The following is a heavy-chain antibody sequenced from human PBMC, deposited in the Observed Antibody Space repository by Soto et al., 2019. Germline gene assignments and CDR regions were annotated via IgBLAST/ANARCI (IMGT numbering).Heavy chain of an antibody. CDR1: GFTFGSYS. J-gene: IGHJ6*02. V-gene: IGHV3-21*01. Sequence: GGSLSLSCAASGFTFGSYSMNWVRQAPGKGLEWVSSISSSSSYIYYADSVKGRFTISRDNAKNSLYLQMNSLRAEDTAVYYCARDTITIFGVVTRFYYGMDVWGQGTTVTVSS. CDR2: ISSSSSYI. D-gene: IGHD3-3*01. CDR3: ARDTITIFGVVTRFYYGMDV.